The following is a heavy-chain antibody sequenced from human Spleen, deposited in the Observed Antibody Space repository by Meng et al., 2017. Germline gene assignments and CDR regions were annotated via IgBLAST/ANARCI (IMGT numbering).Heavy chain of an antibody. CDR2: ISAYNGNT. CDR3: ARIGASDAFDI. V-gene: IGHV1-18*01. CDR1: GGTFSSYV. J-gene: IGHJ3*02. D-gene: IGHD1-26*01. Sequence: ASVKVSCKASGGTFSSYVFSWVRQAPGQGLEWMGWISAYNGNTNYAQKLQGRVTTTTDTSTSTAYMELRSLRSDDTAVYYCARIGASDAFDIWGQGTMVTVSS.